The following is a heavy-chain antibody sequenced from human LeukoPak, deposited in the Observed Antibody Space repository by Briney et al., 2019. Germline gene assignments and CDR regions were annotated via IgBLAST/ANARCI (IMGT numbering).Heavy chain of an antibody. CDR2: ISHIRTT. CDR3: ARERAPAYNFYMDV. V-gene: IGHV4-31*03. Sequence: PSQTLSLTCTVSGDSISSVAYYWTWVRQYPGTGLESIGYISHIRTTYNNPSIKSRVSISVDTSRNQLSLRLTSVTAADTAVYFCARERAPAYNFYMDVWGKGTKVTVSS. CDR1: GDSISSVAYY. D-gene: IGHD3/OR15-3a*01. J-gene: IGHJ6*03.